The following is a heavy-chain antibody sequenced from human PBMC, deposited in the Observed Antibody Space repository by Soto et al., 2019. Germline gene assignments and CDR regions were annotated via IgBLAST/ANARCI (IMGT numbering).Heavy chain of an antibody. CDR1: GSFFQNYA. J-gene: IGHJ6*02. V-gene: IGHV3-33*01. CDR2: IFYDGSND. Sequence: GGSLRLSCAGSGSFFQNYAMHWVRLAPGKGLEWVAYIFYDGSNDNYADSVKGRFTVSRDNSEGMMYLQMNNLRVEDTGVYFCARAMTMTLARIFGMDVWGLGTTVTVSS. D-gene: IGHD3-3*01. CDR3: ARAMTMTLARIFGMDV.